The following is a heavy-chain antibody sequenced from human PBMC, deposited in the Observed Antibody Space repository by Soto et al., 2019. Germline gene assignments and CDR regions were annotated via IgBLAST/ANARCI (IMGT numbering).Heavy chain of an antibody. Sequence: EVQLVESGGGLVQPGGSLRLSCAASGFTFSSYDMHWVRQATGKGLEWVSAIGTAGDTYYPGSVKGRFTISRENAKNSLYLQMNSLRAGDTAVYYCARSAYSYGLHDAFDIWGQGTMVTVSS. CDR3: ARSAYSYGLHDAFDI. J-gene: IGHJ3*02. CDR2: IGTAGDT. V-gene: IGHV3-13*01. CDR1: GFTFSSYD. D-gene: IGHD5-18*01.